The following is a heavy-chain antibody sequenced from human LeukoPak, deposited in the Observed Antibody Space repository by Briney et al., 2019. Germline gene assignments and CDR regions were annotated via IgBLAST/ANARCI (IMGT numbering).Heavy chain of an antibody. V-gene: IGHV4-31*03. CDR1: GGSISSGGYY. J-gene: IGHJ5*02. CDR3: ARVDVPFYCSSTSCPNWFDP. Sequence: PSGTLSLTCTVSGGSISSGGYYWSWIRQHPGKGLEWIGYIYYSGSTYYNPSLKSRVTISVDTSKNQFSLKLSSVTAADTAVYYCARVDVPFYCSSTSCPNWFDPWGQGTLVTVSS. D-gene: IGHD2-2*01. CDR2: IYYSGST.